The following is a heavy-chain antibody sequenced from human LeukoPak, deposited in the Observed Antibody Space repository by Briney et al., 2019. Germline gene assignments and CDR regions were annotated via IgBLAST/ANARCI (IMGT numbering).Heavy chain of an antibody. CDR1: GRSISSYY. D-gene: IGHD6-13*01. V-gene: IGHV4-59*01. CDR2: IYYSGST. J-gene: IGHJ6*03. CDR3: ARTTEAHSWRTRYYDYYMDV. Sequence: SETLSLTCTVSGRSISSYYWSWIRQPPGKGLEWIGYIYYSGSTNYNPSLKSRVTISVDTSKNQFSLKLSSVTAADTAVYYCARTTEAHSWRTRYYDYYMDVWGKGTTVTVSS.